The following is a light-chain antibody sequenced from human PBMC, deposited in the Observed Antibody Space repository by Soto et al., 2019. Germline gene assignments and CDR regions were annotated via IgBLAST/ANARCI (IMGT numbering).Light chain of an antibody. Sequence: DIQMTQSPSTLSASVGDGVTITCRARQSIGSGLAWYQQKPGKAPKLGIYKATNLQTGVPSRFSGSGSGTDFSLTISSLQPVDSATYYCQQYTDFRYTFGQGAKVDIK. CDR1: QSIGSG. J-gene: IGKJ2*01. CDR2: KAT. V-gene: IGKV1-5*03. CDR3: QQYTDFRYT.